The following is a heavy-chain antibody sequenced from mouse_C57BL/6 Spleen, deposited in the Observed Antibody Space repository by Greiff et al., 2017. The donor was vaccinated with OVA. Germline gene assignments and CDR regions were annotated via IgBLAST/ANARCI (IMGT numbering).Heavy chain of an antibody. CDR3: ARSSYYSNCVGVDY. D-gene: IGHD2-5*01. CDR1: GYTFTDYY. Sequence: QVQLQQSGAELVRPGASVKLSCKASGYTFTDYYINWVKQRPGQGLEWIARIYPGSGNTYYNEKFKGKATLTAEKSSSTAYMQLSSLTSEDSAVYFCARSSYYSNCVGVDYWGQGTTLTVSS. CDR2: IYPGSGNT. J-gene: IGHJ2*01. V-gene: IGHV1-76*01.